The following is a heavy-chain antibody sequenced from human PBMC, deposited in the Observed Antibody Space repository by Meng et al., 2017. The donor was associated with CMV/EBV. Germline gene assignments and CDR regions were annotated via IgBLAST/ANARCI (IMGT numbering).Heavy chain of an antibody. D-gene: IGHD3-22*01. J-gene: IGHJ4*02. CDR2: IYYSGST. CDR1: GGSISSYY. Sequence: SETLSLTCTVSGGSISSYYWSWIRQPPEKGLEWIGYIYYSGSTNYNPSLKSRVTISVDTPKNQFSLKLSSVTAADTAVYYCARARYDSSGYYYYFDYWGQGTLVTVSS. V-gene: IGHV4-59*01. CDR3: ARARYDSSGYYYYFDY.